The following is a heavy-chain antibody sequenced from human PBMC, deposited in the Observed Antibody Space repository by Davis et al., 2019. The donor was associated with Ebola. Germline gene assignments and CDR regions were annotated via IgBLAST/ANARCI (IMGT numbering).Heavy chain of an antibody. CDR3: VRDTYYYYNTMDV. V-gene: IGHV3-33*01. J-gene: IGHJ6*04. CDR1: GFSLSSYG. CDR2: IWSDETKR. Sequence: GESLKISCAVSGFSLSSYGVHWVRQAPGKGLEWVAVIWSDETKRHYADSVKGLFTISRDNSKNTLYLQMNSLRAEDTAVYYCVRDTYYYYNTMDVWGKGTAVTVSS.